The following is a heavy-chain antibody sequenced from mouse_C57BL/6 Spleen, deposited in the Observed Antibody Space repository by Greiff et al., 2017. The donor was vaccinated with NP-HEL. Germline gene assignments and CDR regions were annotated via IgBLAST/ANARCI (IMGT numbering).Heavy chain of an antibody. CDR1: GYTFTDYN. J-gene: IGHJ1*03. CDR2: INPNNGGT. V-gene: IGHV1-18*01. Sequence: EVQLQESGPELVKPGASVKIPCKASGYTFTDYNMDWVKQSHGKSLEWIGDINPNNGGTIYNQKFKGKATLTVDKSSSTAYMELRSLTSEDTAVYYCARYRLTTAWYFDDWGTGTTVTVSS. CDR3: ARYRLTTAWYFDD. D-gene: IGHD2-13*01.